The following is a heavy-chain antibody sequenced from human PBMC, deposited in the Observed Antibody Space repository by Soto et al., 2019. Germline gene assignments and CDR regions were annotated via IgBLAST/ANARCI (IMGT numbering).Heavy chain of an antibody. CDR2: IYYSGTT. D-gene: IGHD6-13*01. CDR1: GGSISTYY. CDR3: AREGVSSSWYNPYGMDF. Sequence: SETLSLTCTVSGGSISTYYWNWIRQPPGKGLEWIGYIYYSGTTNYSPSLKSRLTISVDTSKNQFSLKLNSVTAADTAVYYCAREGVSSSWYNPYGMDFSGQGIIVTVSS. V-gene: IGHV4-59*01. J-gene: IGHJ6*02.